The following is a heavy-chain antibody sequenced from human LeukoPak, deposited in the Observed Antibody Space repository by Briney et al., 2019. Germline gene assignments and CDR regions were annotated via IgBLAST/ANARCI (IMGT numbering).Heavy chain of an antibody. CDR3: ARVLALTIARGYYYGMDV. D-gene: IGHD4/OR15-4a*01. CDR2: ISYDGSNK. CDR1: GFTFSSYA. J-gene: IGHJ6*02. Sequence: GGSLRLSCAASGFTFSSYAMHWVRQAPGKGLEWVAVISYDGSNKYYADSVKGRFTISRDNSKNTLYLQMNSLRAEDTAVYYCARVLALTIARGYYYGMDVWGQGTTVTVSS. V-gene: IGHV3-30*04.